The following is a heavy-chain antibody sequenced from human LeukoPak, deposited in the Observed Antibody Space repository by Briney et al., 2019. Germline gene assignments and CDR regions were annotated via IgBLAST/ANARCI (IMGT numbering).Heavy chain of an antibody. CDR2: IKSKTDGGTP. V-gene: IGHV3-15*01. CDR3: ATALRGVGF. J-gene: IGHJ4*02. CDR1: GITFISAW. D-gene: IGHD3-3*01. Sequence: GGSLRLSCAASGITFISAWMNWVRQAPGKGLEWVGRIKSKTDGGTPEHAAPVKGRFIISRDDSKNMLYLQMNSLNSDDTAVYYCATALRGVGFWGQGTLVTVPS.